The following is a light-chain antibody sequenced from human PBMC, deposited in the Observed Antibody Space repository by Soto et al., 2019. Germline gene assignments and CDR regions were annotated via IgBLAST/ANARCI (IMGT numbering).Light chain of an antibody. CDR2: GAS. Sequence: EIVLTQSPGTLSLSPGERATLSCRASQSVSSSYLAWYQQKPGQAPRLLIYGASSRATGIPDRFSGSGSGTYFILNISRLEPEDFAVYYCQQYGSSPTFGGGTKVEIK. V-gene: IGKV3-20*01. J-gene: IGKJ4*01. CDR3: QQYGSSPT. CDR1: QSVSSSY.